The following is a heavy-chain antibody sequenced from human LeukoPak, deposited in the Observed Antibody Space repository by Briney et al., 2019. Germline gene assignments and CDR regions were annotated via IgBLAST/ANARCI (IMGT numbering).Heavy chain of an antibody. D-gene: IGHD1-7*01. CDR1: GFTFSSYS. V-gene: IGHV3-21*01. Sequence: PGGSLRLSCAASGFTFSSYSMNWVRQAPGKGLEWVSSISSSSSYIYYADSVKGRFTISRDNAKSSLYLQMNSLRAEDTAVYYCARVANNWNYAPFDYWGQGTLVTVSS. CDR2: ISSSSSYI. CDR3: ARVANNWNYAPFDY. J-gene: IGHJ4*02.